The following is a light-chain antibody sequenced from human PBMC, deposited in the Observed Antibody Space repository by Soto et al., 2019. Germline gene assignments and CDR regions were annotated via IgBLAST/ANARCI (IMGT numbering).Light chain of an antibody. CDR1: QSVSGNY. Sequence: VLTQSPGTLSLSPGERATLSCRARQSVSGNYLAWYQQKRGQAPRLLIYLASTRANGIPDRFSGSASGTDFTLSISRLEPEDSAVYYCHQYGDAPQTFGQGTKVEI. CDR2: LAS. V-gene: IGKV3-20*01. J-gene: IGKJ2*01. CDR3: HQYGDAPQT.